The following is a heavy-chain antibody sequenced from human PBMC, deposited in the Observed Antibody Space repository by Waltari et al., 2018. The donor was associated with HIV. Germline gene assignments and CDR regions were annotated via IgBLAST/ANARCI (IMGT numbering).Heavy chain of an antibody. D-gene: IGHD3-22*01. Sequence: QVQLVEAGGGVVLPRGSLRLSSAAPGFPIRPYAVHWVRQAPGKGVEWVATISYDGSNKYYVDSVKSRFTISRDNSKNTLYLQMNSMRAEDTAVYYCARDGHYYDSRPLDYWGQGTLVTVSS. V-gene: IGHV3-30-3*01. CDR3: ARDGHYYDSRPLDY. CDR1: GFPIRPYA. J-gene: IGHJ4*02. CDR2: ISYDGSNK.